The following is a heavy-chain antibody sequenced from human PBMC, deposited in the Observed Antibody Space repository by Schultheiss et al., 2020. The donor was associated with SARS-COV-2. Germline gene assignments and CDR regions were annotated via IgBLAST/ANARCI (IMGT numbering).Heavy chain of an antibody. Sequence: GGSLRLSCVASGYTFSPFWMHWVRQVPGKGLEWVSSISSSSSYIYYADSVKGRFTISRDNAKNSLYLQMNSLRAEDTAVYYCARDGGYGYHWGQGTLVTVSS. J-gene: IGHJ4*02. D-gene: IGHD5-12*01. V-gene: IGHV3-21*01. CDR1: GYTFSPFW. CDR3: ARDGGYGYH. CDR2: ISSSSSYI.